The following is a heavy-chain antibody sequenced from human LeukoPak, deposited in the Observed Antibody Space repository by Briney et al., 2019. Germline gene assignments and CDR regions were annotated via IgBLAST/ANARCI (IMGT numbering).Heavy chain of an antibody. V-gene: IGHV3-30*18. J-gene: IGHJ6*02. Sequence: GGSLRLSCAASGFTFSSYGMHWVRQAPGKGLEWVAVISYDGSNKYYADSVKGRFTVSRDNSKNTLYLQMNSLRAEDTAVYYCAKTSTGEPDYGLDVWGQGTTVTVSS. CDR1: GFTFSSYG. CDR2: ISYDGSNK. D-gene: IGHD3-10*01. CDR3: AKTSTGEPDYGLDV.